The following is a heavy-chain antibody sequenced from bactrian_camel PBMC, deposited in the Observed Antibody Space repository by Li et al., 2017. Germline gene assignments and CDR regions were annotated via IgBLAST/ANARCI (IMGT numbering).Heavy chain of an antibody. CDR3: AALDSTWCASLWQGDVVH. CDR2: SIGGSGIR. Sequence: HVQLVESGGGSVQAGGSLRLSCTATGYSSSRYCMGWFRQAPGKEREGVASIGGSGIRTYADFVKGRFIISKDDAKNTMYLQMNSLKPEDTALYHCAALDSTWCASLWQGDVVHWGQGTQVTVS. CDR1: GYSSSRYC. J-gene: IGHJ4*01. V-gene: IGHV3S26*01. D-gene: IGHD2*01.